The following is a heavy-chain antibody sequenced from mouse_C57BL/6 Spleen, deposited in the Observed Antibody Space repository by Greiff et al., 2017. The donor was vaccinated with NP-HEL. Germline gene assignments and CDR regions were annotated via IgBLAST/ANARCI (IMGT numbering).Heavy chain of an antibody. CDR1: GYTFTSYW. CDR3: ARENYYGRSPWFAY. V-gene: IGHV1-64*01. J-gene: IGHJ3*01. Sequence: QVQLQQPGAELVKPGASVKLSCKASGYTFTSYWMHWVKQRPGQGLEWIGMIHPNSGSTNYNEKFKSKATLTVDNSSSTAYMQLSSLTSEDSAVYYGARENYYGRSPWFAYWGQGTLVTVSA. CDR2: IHPNSGST. D-gene: IGHD1-1*01.